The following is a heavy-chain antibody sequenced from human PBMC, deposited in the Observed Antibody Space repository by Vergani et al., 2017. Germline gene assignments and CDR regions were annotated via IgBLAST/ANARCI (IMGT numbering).Heavy chain of an antibody. CDR1: GFTFSSYS. CDR3: AREMSNEGFDY. Sequence: EVQLVESGGGLVKRGGSLRLSCAASGFTFSSYSMNWVRQAPGKGLEWVSSLNKNNYYIYYADSVKGRFTISRDNAKNSLFLQMSSLKVEDTGVYYCAREMSNEGFDYWGQGTRVTVS. J-gene: IGHJ4*02. V-gene: IGHV3-21*01. D-gene: IGHD4-11*01. CDR2: LNKNNYYI.